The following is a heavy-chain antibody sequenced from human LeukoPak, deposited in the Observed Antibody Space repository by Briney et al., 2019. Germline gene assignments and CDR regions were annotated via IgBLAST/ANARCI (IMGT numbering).Heavy chain of an antibody. J-gene: IGHJ4*02. D-gene: IGHD3-22*01. Sequence: SETLSLTCTVSGGSITSGSYYWNWIRQPAGKGLEWIGRINTSGSTNYNPSLKSRVTISVDTSKNQFSLELSSVTAADTAVYYCARDHSGYFPAFDYWGQGALVTISS. CDR1: GGSITSGSYY. V-gene: IGHV4-61*02. CDR3: ARDHSGYFPAFDY. CDR2: INTSGST.